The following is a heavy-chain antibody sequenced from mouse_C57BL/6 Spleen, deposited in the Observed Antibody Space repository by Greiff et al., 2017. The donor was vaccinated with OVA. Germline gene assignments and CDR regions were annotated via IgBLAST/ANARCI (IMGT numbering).Heavy chain of an antibody. CDR2: IRNKANGYTT. CDR3: ARRFPYYDHWYFDV. J-gene: IGHJ1*03. CDR1: GFTFTDYY. D-gene: IGHD2-4*01. Sequence: EVQLVESGGGLVQPGGSLSLSCAASGFTFTDYYMSWVRQPPGKALEWLGFIRNKANGYTTEYSASVKGRFTISRDNSQSILYLQMNALRAEDSATYYCARRFPYYDHWYFDVWGTGTTVTVSS. V-gene: IGHV7-3*01.